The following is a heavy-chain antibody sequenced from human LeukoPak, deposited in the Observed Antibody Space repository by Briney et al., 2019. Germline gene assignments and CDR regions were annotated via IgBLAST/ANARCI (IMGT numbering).Heavy chain of an antibody. CDR3: AKSPFGSSSEYDY. Sequence: ASVKVSCKASGYTFTSYGITWVRQAPGQGLEWMGWISTDNGNTNYAQKFQARVTMTTDTSTSTAYMELRSLRSDDTAVYYCAKSPFGSSSEYDYWGQGTLVTVSS. J-gene: IGHJ4*02. D-gene: IGHD6-6*01. CDR2: ISTDNGNT. CDR1: GYTFTSYG. V-gene: IGHV1-18*01.